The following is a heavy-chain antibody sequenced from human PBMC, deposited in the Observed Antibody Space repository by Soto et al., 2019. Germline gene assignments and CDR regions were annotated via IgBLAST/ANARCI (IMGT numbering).Heavy chain of an antibody. CDR2: TYYRSRWYN. Sequence: PSQTLSLTCAISGDSVSSNSAAWNWIRQSPSRGLEWLGRTYYRSRWYNDYAVSVKSRITVNPDTSKYQFSLQLTSVTPEDTAVYYCAGTTSHYWYYMDVWGKGTTVTVSS. CDR3: AGTTSHYWYYMDV. V-gene: IGHV6-1*01. J-gene: IGHJ6*03. CDR1: GDSVSSNSAA. D-gene: IGHD1-7*01.